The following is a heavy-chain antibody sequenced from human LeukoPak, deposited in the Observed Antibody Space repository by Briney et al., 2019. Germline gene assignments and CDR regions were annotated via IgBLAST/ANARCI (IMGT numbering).Heavy chain of an antibody. CDR1: GFTFSSYS. CDR2: INHSGST. V-gene: IGHV4-34*01. D-gene: IGHD6-13*01. J-gene: IGHJ4*02. CDR3: ARGRVRYSSSWPLRGARYYFDY. Sequence: GSLRLSCAASGFTFSSYSMNWVRQAPGKGLEWIGEINHSGSTNYNPSLKSRVTISVDTSKNQFSLKLSSVTAADTAVYYCARGRVRYSSSWPLRGARYYFDYWGQGTLVTVSS.